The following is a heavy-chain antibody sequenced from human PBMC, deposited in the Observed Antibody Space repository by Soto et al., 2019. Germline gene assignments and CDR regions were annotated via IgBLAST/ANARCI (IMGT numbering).Heavy chain of an antibody. J-gene: IGHJ4*02. CDR1: EFTFRDYA. V-gene: IGHV3-74*01. CDR3: ARGLKYNYGSDY. CDR2: INSDGSIT. D-gene: IGHD5-18*01. Sequence: GGSQRLSCAASEFTFRDYAMTWVRQAPGKGLVWVSRINSDGSITNYADSVKGRFTISRDDAKNTLYLHMNSLRAEDTAVYYCARGLKYNYGSDYWGQGTLVTVSS.